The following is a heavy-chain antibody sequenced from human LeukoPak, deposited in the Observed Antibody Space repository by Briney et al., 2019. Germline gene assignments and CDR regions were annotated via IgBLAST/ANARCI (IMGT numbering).Heavy chain of an antibody. CDR3: ARHVGCCGGTRCNSRFDP. J-gene: IGHJ5*02. D-gene: IGHD2-2*01. V-gene: IGHV4-59*01. Sequence: SETLSHTSTVSAASITSYYWRWLRPRPGKGLGWLGYIYYSGTTKDNPSLKRRVTTSVETTTTPFSLNLSSVIAADTAVYYCARHVGCCGGTRCNSRFDPWGQGTLVTVSS. CDR2: IYYSGTT. CDR1: AASITSYY.